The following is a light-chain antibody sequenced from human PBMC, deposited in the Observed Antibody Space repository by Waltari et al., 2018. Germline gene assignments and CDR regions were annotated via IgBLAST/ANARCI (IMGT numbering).Light chain of an antibody. CDR3: QQYYAFPRT. J-gene: IGKJ1*01. CDR1: QYIRTY. Sequence: AIRVTQSPSSLSASPGDSVTITCRASQYIRTYLGWYQQKPGKAPKLLLYAVSTLQSGVPSRFSGSGSGTDFALHIQNLQSEDFATYFCQQYYAFPRTFGQGTRVEV. V-gene: IGKV1-8*01. CDR2: AVS.